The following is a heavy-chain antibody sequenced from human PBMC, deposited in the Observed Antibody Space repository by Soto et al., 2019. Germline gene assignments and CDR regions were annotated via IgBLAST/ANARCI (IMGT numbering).Heavy chain of an antibody. V-gene: IGHV3-23*01. Sequence: GGSLRLSCAASGFTFSSYAMSWVRQAPGKGLEWVSAISGSGGSTYYADSVKGRFTISRDNSKNTLYLQMNSLRAEDTAVYYCAKDLWFGELLPTYYYYGMDVWGQGTTVTVSS. J-gene: IGHJ6*02. CDR3: AKDLWFGELLPTYYYYGMDV. D-gene: IGHD3-10*01. CDR2: ISGSGGST. CDR1: GFTFSSYA.